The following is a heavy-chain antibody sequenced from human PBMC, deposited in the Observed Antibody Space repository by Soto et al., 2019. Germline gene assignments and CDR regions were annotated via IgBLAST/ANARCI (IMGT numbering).Heavy chain of an antibody. CDR1: GFTFSSYA. CDR3: AKDLRYFDWLLFGGMDV. J-gene: IGHJ6*02. CDR2: ISGSGGST. V-gene: IGHV3-23*01. Sequence: EVQLLESGGGLVQPGGSLRLSCAASGFTFSSYAMSWVRQAPGKGLEWVSAISGSGGSTYYADSVKGRFTISRDNSKNTLYLQMNSLRAEDTAVYYCAKDLRYFDWLLFGGMDVWGQGTTVTVSS. D-gene: IGHD3-9*01.